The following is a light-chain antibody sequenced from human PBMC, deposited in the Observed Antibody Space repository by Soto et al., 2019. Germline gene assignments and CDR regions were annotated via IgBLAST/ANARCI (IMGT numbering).Light chain of an antibody. Sequence: EIVVTQFPAILSLSPGERATLSCRTSQSVDINLAWFQQRPGQAPRLLIYGASTRATGIPARFSGSGSGTEFTLIISSLQSEDFAVYYCQQYHYWYTFGRGTELEIK. CDR2: GAS. J-gene: IGKJ2*01. CDR3: QQYHYWYT. CDR1: QSVDIN. V-gene: IGKV3-15*01.